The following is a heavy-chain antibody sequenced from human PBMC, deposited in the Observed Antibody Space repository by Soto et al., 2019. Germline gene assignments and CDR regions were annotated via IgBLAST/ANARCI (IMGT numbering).Heavy chain of an antibody. CDR2: ISGSGDST. Sequence: PVGSLRLSCAGSGFTFSSYAMNWVRQAPGKGLEWVSVISGSGDSTYYADSVKGRFTISRDNFKNTLYLQMNSLRAEDTAVYYCAKTCSSTNCYLDYWGQGTLVTVSS. CDR1: GFTFSSYA. D-gene: IGHD2-2*01. V-gene: IGHV3-23*01. CDR3: AKTCSSTNCYLDY. J-gene: IGHJ4*02.